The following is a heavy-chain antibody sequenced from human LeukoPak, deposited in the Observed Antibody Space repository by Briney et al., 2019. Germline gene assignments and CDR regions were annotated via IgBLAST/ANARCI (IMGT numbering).Heavy chain of an antibody. Sequence: KPSGTLSLTCGLSGGSITSTNYWTWVRQPPGKGLEWIGQVNLQGSTNYNPSLMGRVAISVDMSETHISLQLTSVTAADTAVYYCAREGGPYRPLDYSGQGTLVTVSS. CDR2: VNLQGST. J-gene: IGHJ4*02. CDR3: AREGGPYRPLDY. CDR1: GGSITSTNY. V-gene: IGHV4-4*02.